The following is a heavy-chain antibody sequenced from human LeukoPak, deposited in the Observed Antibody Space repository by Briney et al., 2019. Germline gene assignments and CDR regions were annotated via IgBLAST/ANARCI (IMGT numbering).Heavy chain of an antibody. Sequence: SETLSLTCTVSGASISDYYWSWIRQPAGKGLEWIGRISSSGNTNYNPSLKSRVTMSVDTSKNQFSLKLSSVTAADTAVYCCARDRGELYDYWGQGTLVTVSS. D-gene: IGHD3-10*01. CDR3: ARDRGELYDY. CDR1: GASISDYY. V-gene: IGHV4-4*07. J-gene: IGHJ4*02. CDR2: ISSSGNT.